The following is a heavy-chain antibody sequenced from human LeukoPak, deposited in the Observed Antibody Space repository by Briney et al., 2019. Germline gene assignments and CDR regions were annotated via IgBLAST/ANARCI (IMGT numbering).Heavy chain of an antibody. V-gene: IGHV1-46*01. CDR3: ARATIFGVVNLDY. J-gene: IGHJ4*02. D-gene: IGHD3-3*01. CDR1: GGTFSSYA. Sequence: ASVKVSCKASGGTFSSYAISWVRQAPGQGLEWMGIINPSGGSTSYAQKFQGRVTMTRDMSTSTVYMELSSLRSEDTAVYYCARATIFGVVNLDYWGQGTLVTVSS. CDR2: INPSGGST.